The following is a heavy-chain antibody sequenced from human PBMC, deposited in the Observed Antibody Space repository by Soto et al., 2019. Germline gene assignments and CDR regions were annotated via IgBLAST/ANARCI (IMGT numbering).Heavy chain of an antibody. CDR3: ARAGGYSSGWYGADYYDRMDV. CDR2: INHSGST. J-gene: IGHJ6*02. D-gene: IGHD6-19*01. V-gene: IGHV4-34*01. CDR1: GGSFSGYY. Sequence: SETLSLTCAVYGGSFSGYYWSWIRQPPGKGLEWIGEINHSGSTNYNPSLKSRVTISVDTSKNQFSLKLSSVTAADTAVYYCARAGGYSSGWYGADYYDRMDVWGQGTPVTVSS.